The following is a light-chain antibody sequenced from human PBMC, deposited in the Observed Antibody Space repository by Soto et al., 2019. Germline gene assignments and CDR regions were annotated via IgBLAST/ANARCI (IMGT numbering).Light chain of an antibody. J-gene: IGKJ5*01. Sequence: DIHITHSPSSVSSSIGDRVFITCRASQGISTYLGWYQQKPGKAPKLLIYAASSLQTGVPSRFSGSGSGTDFTLTISSLQPEDFGTYYCQQAISFPITFGQGTRLEIK. CDR2: AAS. V-gene: IGKV1-12*01. CDR1: QGISTY. CDR3: QQAISFPIT.